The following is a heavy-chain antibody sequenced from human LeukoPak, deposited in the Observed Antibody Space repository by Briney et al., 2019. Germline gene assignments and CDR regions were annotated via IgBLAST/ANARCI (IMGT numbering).Heavy chain of an antibody. CDR1: GFTFSSYS. J-gene: IGHJ4*02. CDR3: AKLEVVPAAKPMGLHDY. D-gene: IGHD2-2*01. Sequence: PGGSLRLSCAASGFTFSSYSMNWVCQAPGKGLEWVAFIRYDGSNKYYADSVKGRFTISRDNSKNTLYLQMNSLRAEDTAVYYCAKLEVVPAAKPMGLHDYWGQGTLVTVSS. CDR2: IRYDGSNK. V-gene: IGHV3-30*02.